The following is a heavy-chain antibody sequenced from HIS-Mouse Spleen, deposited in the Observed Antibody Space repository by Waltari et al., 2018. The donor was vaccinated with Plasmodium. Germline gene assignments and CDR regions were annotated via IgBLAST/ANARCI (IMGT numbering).Heavy chain of an antibody. CDR3: ARGPTYSSSYYFDY. J-gene: IGHJ4*02. D-gene: IGHD6-6*01. V-gene: IGHV3-13*01. CDR2: IGTAGDT. CDR1: GFTFSSYD. Sequence: EVQLVESGGGLVQPGGSLRLSCAAYGFTFSSYDMHGVRQATGKGLEWVSAIGTAGDTYYPGSVKGRFTISRENAKNSLYLQMNSLRAGDTAVYYCARGPTYSSSYYFDYWGQGTLVTVSS.